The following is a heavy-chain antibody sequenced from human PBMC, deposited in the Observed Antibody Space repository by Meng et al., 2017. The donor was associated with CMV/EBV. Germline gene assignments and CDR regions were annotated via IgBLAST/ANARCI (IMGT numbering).Heavy chain of an antibody. V-gene: IGHV3-15*01. CDR1: GFTFSTAW. D-gene: IGHD3-3*01. J-gene: IGHJ6*02. CDR2: IKSKTDGGTT. CDR3: AKNRWYYDLAPMDV. Sequence: GGSLRLSCAASGFTFSTAWMSWVRQAPGKGLEWVGRIKSKTDGGTTDYAAPVKGRFTISRDDSKNTLYLQMNSLRAEDTAVYYCAKNRWYYDLAPMDVWGQGTTVTVSS.